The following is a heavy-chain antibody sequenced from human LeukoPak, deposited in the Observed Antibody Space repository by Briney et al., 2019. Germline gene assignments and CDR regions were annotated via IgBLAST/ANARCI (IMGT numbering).Heavy chain of an antibody. CDR2: ISSSGDNA. J-gene: IGHJ6*02. CDR3: TKEIGVGGVGMIF. CDR1: GFTFSNYA. Sequence: GGSLRLSCAASGFTFSNYAMNRVRQAPGKGLGWVSLISSSGDNAYYADSVRGRFTISRDKSKNTVSLQMNSLRGDDTAVYYCTKEIGVGGVGMIFWGQGPRSPSP. V-gene: IGHV3-23*01. D-gene: IGHD3-3*01.